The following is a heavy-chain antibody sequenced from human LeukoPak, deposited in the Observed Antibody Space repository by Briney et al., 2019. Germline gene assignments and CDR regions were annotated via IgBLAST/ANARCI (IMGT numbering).Heavy chain of an antibody. Sequence: PGGSLRLSCAASGFTFSSYGMHWVRQAPGKGLEWVAVISSDGNSKNFALSVKGRFAISRDNAKNSLYLQMNSLRAEDTAVYYCARARGIAAAACFDYWGQGTLVTVSS. CDR2: ISSDGNSK. CDR1: GFTFSSYG. V-gene: IGHV3-30*12. D-gene: IGHD6-13*01. J-gene: IGHJ4*02. CDR3: ARARGIAAAACFDY.